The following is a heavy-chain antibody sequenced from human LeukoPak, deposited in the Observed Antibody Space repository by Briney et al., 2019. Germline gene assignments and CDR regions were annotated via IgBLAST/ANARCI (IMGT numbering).Heavy chain of an antibody. J-gene: IGHJ4*02. Sequence: GGSLRLSCAASGFSFSSYEMNWVRQAPGKGREWVSYIRSSGSTTYYADSVKGRFIISRDNAKDSLYLQMNSLRAEDTAVYYCARVGNSLNYFDCWGQGTLVTVSS. V-gene: IGHV3-48*03. CDR1: GFSFSSYE. CDR2: IRSSGSTT. D-gene: IGHD6-13*01. CDR3: ARVGNSLNYFDC.